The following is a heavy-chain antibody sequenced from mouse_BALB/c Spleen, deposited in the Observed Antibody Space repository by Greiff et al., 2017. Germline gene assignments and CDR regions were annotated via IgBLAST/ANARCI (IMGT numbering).Heavy chain of an antibody. V-gene: IGHV3-6*02. J-gene: IGHJ4*01. CDR1: GYSITSGYY. CDR3: ARGGVRQTYYAMDY. Sequence: EVQRVESGPGLVKPSQSLSLTCSVTGYSITSGYYWNWIRQFPGNKLEWMGYISYDGSNNYNPSLKNRISITRDTSKNQLFLKLNSVTTEDTATYYCARGGVRQTYYAMDYWGQGTSVTVSS. D-gene: IGHD2-14*01. CDR2: ISYDGSN.